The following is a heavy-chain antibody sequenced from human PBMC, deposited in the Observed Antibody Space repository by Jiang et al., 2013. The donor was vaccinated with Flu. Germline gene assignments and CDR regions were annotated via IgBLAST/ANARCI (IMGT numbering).Heavy chain of an antibody. D-gene: IGHD2-2*01. CDR1: GGSISSGGYY. V-gene: IGHV4-31*03. Sequence: KPSQTLSLTCTVSGGSISSGGYYWSWIRQHPGKGLEWIGYIYYSGSTYYNPSLKSRVTISVDTSKNQFSLKLSSVTAADTAVYYCARVLVPPKGYFDLWGRGTLVTVSS. CDR2: IYYSGST. J-gene: IGHJ2*01. CDR3: ARVLVPPKGYFDL.